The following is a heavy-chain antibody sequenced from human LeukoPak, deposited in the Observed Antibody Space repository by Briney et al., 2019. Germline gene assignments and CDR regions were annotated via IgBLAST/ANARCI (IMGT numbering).Heavy chain of an antibody. CDR1: GGSISSGSYY. CDR3: ARNYDSSGYYLN. CDR2: IYYSGST. J-gene: IGHJ4*02. D-gene: IGHD3-22*01. Sequence: SETLSLTCTVSGGSISSGSYYWSWIRQPPGKGLEWIGYIYYSGSTNYNPSLKSRVTISVDTSKNQFSLKLSSVTAADTAVYYCARNYDSSGYYLNWGQGTLVTVSS. V-gene: IGHV4-61*01.